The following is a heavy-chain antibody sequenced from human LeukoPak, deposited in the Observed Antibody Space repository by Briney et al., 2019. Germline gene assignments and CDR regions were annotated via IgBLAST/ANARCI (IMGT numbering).Heavy chain of an antibody. Sequence: ASVKVSCKASGYTFTSYGISWVRQAPGQGLEWMGWISAYNGNTNYAQKLQGRVTMTTDTSTSTAYMELRSLRSDDTAVYYCARVKVRITMVRGVTDYYYFMDVWGKGTTVTVSS. J-gene: IGHJ6*03. V-gene: IGHV1-18*01. CDR1: GYTFTSYG. CDR3: ARVKVRITMVRGVTDYYYFMDV. CDR2: ISAYNGNT. D-gene: IGHD3-10*01.